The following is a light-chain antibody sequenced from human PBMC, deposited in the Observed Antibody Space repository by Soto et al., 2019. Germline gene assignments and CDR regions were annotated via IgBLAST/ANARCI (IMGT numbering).Light chain of an antibody. V-gene: IGLV2-23*02. Sequence: QSALTQPASVSGSPGQSIAISCTGTSSDVGRNNHVSWYQQHPGKAPKLMIYEVTQRPSGVSDRFSGSKSGNTASLTISGLQAEDEADYYCCSYAGSGTFYVFGTGTKPPS. CDR2: EVT. CDR3: CSYAGSGTFYV. J-gene: IGLJ1*01. CDR1: SSDVGRNNH.